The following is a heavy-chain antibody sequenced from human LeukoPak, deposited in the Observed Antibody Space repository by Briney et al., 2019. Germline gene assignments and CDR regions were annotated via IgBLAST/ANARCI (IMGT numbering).Heavy chain of an antibody. CDR2: ISYDGSNK. J-gene: IGHJ4*02. Sequence: GGSLRLSCAASGFTFSSFAMHWVRQAPGKGLEWVAVISYDGSNKYYADSVKGRFTISRDNSKNTLYLQMNSLRAEDTAVYYCARLIVAGANWGQGTLVTVSS. V-gene: IGHV3-30*04. CDR1: GFTFSSFA. D-gene: IGHD5-12*01. CDR3: ARLIVAGAN.